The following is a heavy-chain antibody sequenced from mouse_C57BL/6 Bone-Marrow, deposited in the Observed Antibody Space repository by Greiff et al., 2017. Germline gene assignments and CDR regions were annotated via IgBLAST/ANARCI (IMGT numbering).Heavy chain of an antibody. CDR2: IWSGGST. Sequence: QVQLKESGPGLVQPSQSLSITCTVSGFSLTSYGLEWLGVIWSGGSTDYNAAFISRLSISKDNSKSQVFFKMNSLQADDTAIYYCARNSFAYWGQGTLVTVSA. CDR3: ARNSFAY. V-gene: IGHV2-2*01. J-gene: IGHJ3*01. CDR1: GFSLTSYG.